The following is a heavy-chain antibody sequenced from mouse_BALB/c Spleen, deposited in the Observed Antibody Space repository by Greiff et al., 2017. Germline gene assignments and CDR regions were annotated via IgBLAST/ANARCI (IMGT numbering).Heavy chain of an antibody. Sequence: EVQLVESGGGLVKPGGSLKLSCAASGFAFSSYDMSWVRQTPEKRLEWVAYISSGGGSTYYPDTVKGRFTISRDNAKNTLYLQMSSLKSEDTAMYYCARHKGLNFDDWGQGTTLTVSS. D-gene: IGHD2-4*01. V-gene: IGHV5-12-1*01. CDR3: ARHKGLNFDD. J-gene: IGHJ2*01. CDR2: ISSGGGST. CDR1: GFAFSSYD.